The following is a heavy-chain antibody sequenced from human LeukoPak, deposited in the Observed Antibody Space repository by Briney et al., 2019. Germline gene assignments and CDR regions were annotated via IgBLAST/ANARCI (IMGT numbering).Heavy chain of an antibody. CDR3: ARDAYYDSSGYLLL. CDR2: INPNRGGT. CDR1: GYTFTGYY. J-gene: IGHJ4*02. V-gene: IGHV1-2*02. D-gene: IGHD3-22*01. Sequence: ASVKVSCKASGYTFTGYYMHWVRQAPGQGLEWMGWINPNRGGTNYAQKFQGRVTMTRDTSISTAYMELSRLRSDDTAVYYCARDAYYDSSGYLLLWGPGTLVPLSS.